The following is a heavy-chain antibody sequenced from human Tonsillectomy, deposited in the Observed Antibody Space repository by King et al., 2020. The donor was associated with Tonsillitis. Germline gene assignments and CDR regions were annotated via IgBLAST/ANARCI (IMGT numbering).Heavy chain of an antibody. CDR3: ARGIYYDFWSGYLDV. CDR2: ISSSSSYI. Sequence: VQLVESGGGLVKPGGSLRLSCAASGFTFSSYSMNWVHQAPGKGLEWVSSISSSSSYIYYADSVKGRFTISRDNAKNSLYLQMNSLRAEDTAVYYCARGIYYDFWSGYLDVWGQGTTVTVSS. V-gene: IGHV3-21*01. D-gene: IGHD3-3*01. CDR1: GFTFSSYS. J-gene: IGHJ6*02.